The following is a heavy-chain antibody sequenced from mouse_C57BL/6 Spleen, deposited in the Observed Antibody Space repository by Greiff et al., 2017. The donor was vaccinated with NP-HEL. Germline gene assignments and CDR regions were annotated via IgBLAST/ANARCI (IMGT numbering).Heavy chain of an antibody. CDR1: GFSLTSYA. D-gene: IGHD2-3*01. V-gene: IGHV2-9-1*01. CDR2: IWTGGGT. Sequence: VKLMESGPGLVAPSQSLSITCTVSGFSLTSYAISWVRQPPGKGLEWLGVIWTGGGTNYNSALKSRLSISKDNSKSQAFLKMNSLQTDDTARYYCARGSYDGINYAMDYWGQGTSVTVSS. CDR3: ARGSYDGINYAMDY. J-gene: IGHJ4*01.